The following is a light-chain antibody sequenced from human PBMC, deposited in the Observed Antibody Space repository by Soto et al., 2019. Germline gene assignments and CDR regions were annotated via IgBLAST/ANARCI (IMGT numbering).Light chain of an antibody. CDR2: EVS. CDR3: SSYTSRSTYV. Sequence: QSALTQPASVSGSPGQSITISCTGTSSDVGGYNYVSWYQQHPGKAPKLMIYEVSNRPSGVSNRFSGSKSGNTASLTISGLQAEDEADYYCSSYTSRSTYVLGPGTKLTVL. V-gene: IGLV2-14*01. CDR1: SSDVGGYNY. J-gene: IGLJ1*01.